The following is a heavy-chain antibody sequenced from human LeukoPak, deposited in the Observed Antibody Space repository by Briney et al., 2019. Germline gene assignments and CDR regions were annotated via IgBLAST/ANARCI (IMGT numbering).Heavy chain of an antibody. D-gene: IGHD2-2*01. J-gene: IGHJ4*02. V-gene: IGHV3-7*01. Sequence: PGGSLTLPCAPSVLTFNIYWKNCVREAPEKGRECVANIKQEGRDKYYVHPVKGRFTISRHNAKNSLYLQMNSLRAEDTAVYYCARGPNDIVVVPAARSVDFWGQGTLVTVSS. CDR3: ARGPNDIVVVPAARSVDF. CDR2: IKQEGRDK. CDR1: VLTFNIYW.